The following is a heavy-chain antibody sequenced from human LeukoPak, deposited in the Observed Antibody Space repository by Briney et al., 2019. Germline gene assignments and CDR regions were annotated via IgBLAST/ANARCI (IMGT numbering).Heavy chain of an antibody. V-gene: IGHV4-59*08. J-gene: IGHJ4*02. D-gene: IGHD3-3*01. CDR3: ARGYYDFWSGSAFDY. Sequence: SETLSLTCTVSGGSISSYYWSWIRQPPGKGLEWIGYIYYSGSTNYNPSLKSRVTISVDTSKNQFSLKLSSVTAADTAVYYCARGYYDFWSGSAFDYWGQGTLVTVSS. CDR1: GGSISSYY. CDR2: IYYSGST.